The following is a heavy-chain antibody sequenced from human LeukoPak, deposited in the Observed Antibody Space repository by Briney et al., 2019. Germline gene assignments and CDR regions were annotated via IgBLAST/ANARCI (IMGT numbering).Heavy chain of an antibody. CDR3: ASEAVAGTFDY. CDR2: ISSSSSYI. D-gene: IGHD6-19*01. Sequence: GGSLRLSCAASGFTFSSYSMNWVRQAPGKGLEWVSSISSSSSYIYYADSVKGRFTISRDNAKNSPYLQMNSLRAEDTAVYYCASEAVAGTFDYWGQGTLVTVSS. J-gene: IGHJ4*02. CDR1: GFTFSSYS. V-gene: IGHV3-21*01.